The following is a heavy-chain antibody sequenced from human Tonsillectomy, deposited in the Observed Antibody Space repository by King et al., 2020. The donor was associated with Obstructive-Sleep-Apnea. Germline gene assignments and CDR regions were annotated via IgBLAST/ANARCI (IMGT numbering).Heavy chain of an antibody. CDR1: GFTFSSYA. V-gene: IGHV3-23*04. CDR2: ISASGGST. Sequence: VQLVESGGGLVQPGGSLRLSCAASGFTFSSYAMSWVRQAPGRGLEWVSTISASGGSTYYANSVKGRFTISRDNSKNTLYLQMNSLRAEDTAVYSCAKFRIVAAGRYYYYGMDVWGQGTTVTVSS. J-gene: IGHJ6*02. D-gene: IGHD5-12*01. CDR3: AKFRIVAAGRYYYYGMDV.